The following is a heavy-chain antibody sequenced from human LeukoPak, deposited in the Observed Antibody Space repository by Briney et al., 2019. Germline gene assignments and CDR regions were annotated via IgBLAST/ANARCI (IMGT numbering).Heavy chain of an antibody. V-gene: IGHV3-23*01. D-gene: IGHD3-10*01. J-gene: IGHJ3*02. Sequence: GGSLRLSCAASGFTFSSYAMTWVRQAPGKGLEWVSTISGSGGSTYYADSVKGRFTISRDNSKNTLYPQMNSLRAEDTAVYYCARGMVRGVMGAFDIRGQGTMVTVSS. CDR2: ISGSGGST. CDR3: ARGMVRGVMGAFDI. CDR1: GFTFSSYA.